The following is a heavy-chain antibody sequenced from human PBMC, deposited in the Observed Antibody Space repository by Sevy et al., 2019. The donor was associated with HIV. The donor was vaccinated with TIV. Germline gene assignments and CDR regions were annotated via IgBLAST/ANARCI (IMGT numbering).Heavy chain of an antibody. CDR1: GFTFSSYA. Sequence: GGSLRLSCAASGFTFSSYAMSWVRQAPGKGLEWVSAISGSGGSTYYADSVKGRFTISRDNSKNTLYLQMKSLRAEDTAVYYCAKAWGTSSSSGFDYYYYGMDVWGQGTTVTVSS. D-gene: IGHD6-6*01. CDR3: AKAWGTSSSSGFDYYYYGMDV. J-gene: IGHJ6*02. V-gene: IGHV3-23*01. CDR2: ISGSGGST.